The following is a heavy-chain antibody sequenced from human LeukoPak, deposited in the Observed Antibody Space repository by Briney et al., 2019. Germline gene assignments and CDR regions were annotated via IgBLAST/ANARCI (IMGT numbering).Heavy chain of an antibody. V-gene: IGHV1-24*01. J-gene: IGHJ3*02. CDR3: AKYSSRWYFGVNI. CDR2: FDPEDGET. CDR1: GYTLTELS. D-gene: IGHD6-13*01. Sequence: ASVKVSCKVSGYTLTELSMHLERQAPGKGLEWMGGFDPEDGETIYAQKFQGRVTMTEDTSTDTAYMELSSLRSEDTAVYYCAKYSSRWYFGVNIWGQGTMVTVSS.